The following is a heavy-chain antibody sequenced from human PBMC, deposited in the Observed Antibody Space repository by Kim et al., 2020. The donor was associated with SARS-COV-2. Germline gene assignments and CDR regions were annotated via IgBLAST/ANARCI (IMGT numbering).Heavy chain of an antibody. D-gene: IGHD3-10*01. CDR3: ARVMGFGESYGMDV. Sequence: YADSVKGRFTTSRDNAKNSLYLQMNSLRAEDTAVYYCARVMGFGESYGMDVWGQGTTVTVSS. J-gene: IGHJ6*02. V-gene: IGHV3-21*01.